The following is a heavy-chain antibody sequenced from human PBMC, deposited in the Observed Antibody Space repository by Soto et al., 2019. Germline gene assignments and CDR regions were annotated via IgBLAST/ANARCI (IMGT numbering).Heavy chain of an antibody. CDR1: GGSINNYC. Sequence: PSETLSLTCSVSGGSINNYCWSWIRQPPGKGPEWIGYMCYSGSSNYNPSLRSRVSISVATSKSQFSLKLNSVTAPDTAVYYCARAINAAATGTLDYWGPGTLVTVSS. CDR3: ARAINAAATGTLDY. CDR2: MCYSGSS. D-gene: IGHD6-13*01. J-gene: IGHJ4*02. V-gene: IGHV4-59*01.